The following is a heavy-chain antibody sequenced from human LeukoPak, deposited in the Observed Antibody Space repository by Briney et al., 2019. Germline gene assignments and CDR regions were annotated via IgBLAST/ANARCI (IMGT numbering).Heavy chain of an antibody. Sequence: SGRSLRLSCAASGFTVSSNYMSWVRQAPGKGLEWVSVIYSSGNTYYADSVRGRFTISRDNSKNTLYLQMNSLRGEDTAVYYCARDFPPGAVTGSVPQDYWGQGTLVTVSS. V-gene: IGHV3-66*01. CDR1: GFTVSSNY. CDR3: ARDFPPGAVTGSVPQDY. J-gene: IGHJ4*02. CDR2: IYSSGNT. D-gene: IGHD6-19*01.